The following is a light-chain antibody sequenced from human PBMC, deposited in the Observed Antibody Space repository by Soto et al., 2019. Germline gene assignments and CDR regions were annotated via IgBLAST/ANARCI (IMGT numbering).Light chain of an antibody. Sequence: DIQMTQSPSTLSASVGDRVTITCRASQSISSWLAWYQQKPGKAPKLLIYDASSLESGVPSRFSGSGSGTEFTLTISSLQPEYVATYYCQQYNSDSQTFGQGPKVDIK. CDR3: QQYNSDSQT. CDR1: QSISSW. V-gene: IGKV1-5*01. CDR2: DAS. J-gene: IGKJ1*01.